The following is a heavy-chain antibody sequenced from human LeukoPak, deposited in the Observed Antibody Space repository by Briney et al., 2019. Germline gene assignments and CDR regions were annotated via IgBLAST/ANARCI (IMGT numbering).Heavy chain of an antibody. Sequence: GRSLRLSCATSGFTFSRYGIHWVRQAPGKGLEWVSYISSSGSTIYYADSVKGRFTISRDNAKNSLYLQMNSLRAEDTAVYYCATRYCSSTSCYFDYWGQGTLVTVSS. CDR1: GFTFSRYG. J-gene: IGHJ4*02. D-gene: IGHD2-2*01. V-gene: IGHV3-48*03. CDR3: ATRYCSSTSCYFDY. CDR2: ISSSGSTI.